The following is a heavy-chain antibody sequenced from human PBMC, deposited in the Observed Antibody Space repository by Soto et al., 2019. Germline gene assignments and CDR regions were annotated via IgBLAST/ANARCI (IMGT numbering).Heavy chain of an antibody. J-gene: IGHJ4*02. Sequence: GGSLRLSCAASGFTFSNAWMSWVRQAPGKGLEWVGRIKSKTDGGTTDYAAHVKGRFTISRDESKNTLYLQMNSLKTEDTAVYSCTTDFKRASFDYWGQGTLVTVSS. CDR3: TTDFKRASFDY. V-gene: IGHV3-15*01. CDR1: GFTFSNAW. CDR2: IKSKTDGGTT.